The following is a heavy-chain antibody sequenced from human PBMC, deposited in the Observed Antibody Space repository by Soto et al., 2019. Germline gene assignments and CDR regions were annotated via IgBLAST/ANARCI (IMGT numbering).Heavy chain of an antibody. V-gene: IGHV4-61*01. CDR1: GGSVSSGSYY. Sequence: SETLSLTCTVSGGSVSSGSYYWSWIRQPPGKGLEWIGYIYYSGSTNYNPSLKSRVTISVDTSKNQFSLKLSSVTAEDTAVYYCARAGYCISTSCEDTYYYGMDVWGQGTTVTVSS. J-gene: IGHJ6*02. CDR2: IYYSGST. D-gene: IGHD2-2*01. CDR3: ARAGYCISTSCEDTYYYGMDV.